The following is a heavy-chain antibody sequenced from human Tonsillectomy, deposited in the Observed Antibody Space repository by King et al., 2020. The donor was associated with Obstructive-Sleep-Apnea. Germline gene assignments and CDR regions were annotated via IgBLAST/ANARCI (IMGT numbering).Heavy chain of an antibody. Sequence: VQLVESGGGLVQPGGSLRLSCAASGFTFSSYAMSWVRQAPGKGLEWVSAISGSGGSTYYADSVEGRFTISRDNSKNTLYLQMNSLRAEDTAVYYCAKDGSHYYDSSGYPFYFDYWGQGTLVTVSS. D-gene: IGHD3-22*01. V-gene: IGHV3-23*04. CDR2: ISGSGGST. CDR1: GFTFSSYA. J-gene: IGHJ4*02. CDR3: AKDGSHYYDSSGYPFYFDY.